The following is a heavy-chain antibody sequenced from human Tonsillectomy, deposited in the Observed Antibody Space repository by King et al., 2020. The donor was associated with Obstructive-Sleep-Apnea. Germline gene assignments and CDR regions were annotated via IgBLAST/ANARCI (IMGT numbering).Heavy chain of an antibody. CDR3: ARAVASNWFDP. CDR2: IKEDGSEK. CDR1: GFTFSSYW. V-gene: IGHV3-7*01. Sequence: VQLVESGGGLVQPGGSLRLSCAASGFTFSSYWTSWVRQAPGKGLEWVANIKEDGSEKYYVDSVKGRFTISRDNAKNSLYLQMNSLRADDTAVYYCARAVASNWFDPWGQGTLVTVSS. J-gene: IGHJ5*02.